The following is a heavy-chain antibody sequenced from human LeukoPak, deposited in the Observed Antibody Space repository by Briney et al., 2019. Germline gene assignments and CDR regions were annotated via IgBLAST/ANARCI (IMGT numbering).Heavy chain of an antibody. CDR3: AKDGDLGAAAYYFDS. V-gene: IGHV3-30*18. D-gene: IGHD6-13*01. CDR1: GFSVSSNY. Sequence: PGGSLRLSCAASGFSVSSNYMTWVRQAPGKGLEWVAVLSYDANDKYYRDSVKGRFTISRDNSQNTLYLQMNSLRAEDTAVYYCAKDGDLGAAAYYFDSWGQGTLVTVSS. CDR2: LSYDANDK. J-gene: IGHJ4*02.